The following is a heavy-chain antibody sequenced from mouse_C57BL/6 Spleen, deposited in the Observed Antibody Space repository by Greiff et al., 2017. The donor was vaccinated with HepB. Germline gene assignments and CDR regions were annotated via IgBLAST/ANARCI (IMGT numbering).Heavy chain of an antibody. Sequence: EVQGVESGGGLVQPGGSLKLSCAASGFTFSDYGMAWVRQAPRKGPEWVAFISNLAYSIYYADTVTGRFTISRENAKNTLYLEMSSLRSEDTAMYYCARLYGSSYWFAYWGQGTLVTVSA. CDR1: GFTFSDYG. CDR3: ARLYGSSYWFAY. V-gene: IGHV5-15*01. D-gene: IGHD1-1*01. CDR2: ISNLAYSI. J-gene: IGHJ3*01.